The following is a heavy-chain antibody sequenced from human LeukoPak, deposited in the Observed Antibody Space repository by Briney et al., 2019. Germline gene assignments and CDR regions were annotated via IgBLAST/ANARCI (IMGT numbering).Heavy chain of an antibody. V-gene: IGHV3-23*01. D-gene: IGHD7-27*01. CDR2: ISGSGGST. Sequence: GGSLRLSCAASGFRARHNHMSWVRQAPGKGLEWVSAISGSGGSTYYADSVKGRFTISRDNSKNTLYLQMNSLRAEDTAVYYCAKDLNPLTGDSLFDPWGQGTLVTVSS. CDR1: GFRARHNH. CDR3: AKDLNPLTGDSLFDP. J-gene: IGHJ5*02.